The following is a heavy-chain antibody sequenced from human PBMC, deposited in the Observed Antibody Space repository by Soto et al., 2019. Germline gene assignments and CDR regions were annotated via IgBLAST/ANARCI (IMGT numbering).Heavy chain of an antibody. J-gene: IGHJ4*02. V-gene: IGHV1-8*01. CDR1: GYTLATKD. CDR3: ARDMRGPPWDYAEYRSSRFDY. Sequence: ASVKPSCKASGYTLATKDINWLQQATGQGLEWVGWMNPNSGKTVYAQKFQGRVTMTRNTSISTAYMELSSLRSEDTAVYYCARDMRGPPWDYAEYRSSRFDYWGQGTPVTVSS. CDR2: MNPNSGKT. D-gene: IGHD4-17*01.